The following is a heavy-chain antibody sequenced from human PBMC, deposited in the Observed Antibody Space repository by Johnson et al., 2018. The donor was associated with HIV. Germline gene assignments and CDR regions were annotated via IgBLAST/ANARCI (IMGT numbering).Heavy chain of an antibody. V-gene: IGHV3-30*03. Sequence: QVQLVESGGGVARPGGSLRLSCEGSGFIFDEYDMSWVRQTPGKGLEWVAVLSYDGSNKYYADSVKGRITITRDISKNTLYLQMNSLRAEDTALYYCARDVIVLVVYAKVGAFDIWGQGTMVTVSS. CDR1: GFIFDEYD. CDR3: ARDVIVLVVYAKVGAFDI. CDR2: LSYDGSNK. J-gene: IGHJ3*02. D-gene: IGHD2-8*02.